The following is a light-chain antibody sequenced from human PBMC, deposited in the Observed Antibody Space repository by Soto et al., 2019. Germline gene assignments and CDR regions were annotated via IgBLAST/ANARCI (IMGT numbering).Light chain of an antibody. J-gene: IGLJ2*01. V-gene: IGLV2-23*01. CDR3: CSYAGSSTVV. CDR1: SSDVGSYNL. Sequence: QSALTQPASVSGSPGQSITISCTGTSSDVGSYNLVSWYQQHPGKAPKLMIYEGSKRPSGVSNRVSGSKSANTASLTISGLQAEDEADYYCCSYAGSSTVVFGGGTKLTVL. CDR2: EGS.